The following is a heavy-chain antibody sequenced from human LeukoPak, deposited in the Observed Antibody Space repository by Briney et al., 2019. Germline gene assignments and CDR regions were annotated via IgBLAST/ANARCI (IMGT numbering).Heavy chain of an antibody. J-gene: IGHJ3*02. CDR2: LYNNGGT. D-gene: IGHD3-9*01. Sequence: GGSLRLSCAASGFHVRNNYMSWVRQAPGKGLEWVSILYNNGGTDYADSVRGRFAISRDNSKNTLYLQMNGLRVEDTAIYYCARDAGLDAFDIWGQGTMAGVSS. CDR3: ARDAGLDAFDI. CDR1: GFHVRNNY. V-gene: IGHV3-66*01.